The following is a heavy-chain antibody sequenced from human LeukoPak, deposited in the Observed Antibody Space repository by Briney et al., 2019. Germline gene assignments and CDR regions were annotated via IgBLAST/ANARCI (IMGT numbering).Heavy chain of an antibody. J-gene: IGHJ4*02. Sequence: GGSLRLSCAASGFTFSNAWMSWVRQAPGKGLEWVGRIRRETDGGTTDYAAPVKGRFTISRDDSKNTLYLQMNSLKTEDTGVYYCSTAVAGPYYFDSWGQGTLVTVSS. CDR3: STAVAGPYYFDS. V-gene: IGHV3-15*01. CDR1: GFTFSNAW. D-gene: IGHD6-19*01. CDR2: IRRETDGGTT.